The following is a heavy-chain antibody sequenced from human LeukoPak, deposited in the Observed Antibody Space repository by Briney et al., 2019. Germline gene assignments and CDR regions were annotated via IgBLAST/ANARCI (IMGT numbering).Heavy chain of an antibody. CDR1: GFTLRSYV. D-gene: IGHD3-16*01. Sequence: GGSLRLSCVASGFTLRSYVMNWVRQTPGKGLEWVSSISGSGDSAFYADSVKGRFSISRDNSKNTLYLQMNSLRAEDTAVYYCAKDGGGGYYYYYMDVWGKGTTVTISS. CDR2: ISGSGDSA. CDR3: AKDGGGGYYYYYMDV. J-gene: IGHJ6*03. V-gene: IGHV3-23*01.